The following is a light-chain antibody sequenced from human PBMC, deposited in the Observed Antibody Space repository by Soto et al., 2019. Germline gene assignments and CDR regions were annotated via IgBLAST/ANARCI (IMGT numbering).Light chain of an antibody. V-gene: IGKV3-11*01. CDR2: DAS. CDR1: QSVSYH. Sequence: EVELTQFPANLSLSPGESATLSCRASQSVSYHLAWYQQKPGQAPRLLIFDASSRAPGIPARFSGSGSGTDFTLTISSLEPEDFAIYYCQQRSNWPALTFGGGTKVEI. CDR3: QQRSNWPALT. J-gene: IGKJ4*01.